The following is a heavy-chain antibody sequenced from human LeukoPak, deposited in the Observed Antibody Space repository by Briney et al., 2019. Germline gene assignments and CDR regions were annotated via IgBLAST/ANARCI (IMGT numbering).Heavy chain of an antibody. Sequence: GGSLRLSCAASGFAFSSYGMHWVRQDPGKGLEWVAVIWYDGSNKYYADSVKGRFTVSRDNSKNTLYLQMNSLRAEDTAVYYCAKDLLEMATITRGWFDPWGQGTLVTVSS. CDR1: GFAFSSYG. CDR2: IWYDGSNK. CDR3: AKDLLEMATITRGWFDP. D-gene: IGHD5-24*01. V-gene: IGHV3-33*06. J-gene: IGHJ5*02.